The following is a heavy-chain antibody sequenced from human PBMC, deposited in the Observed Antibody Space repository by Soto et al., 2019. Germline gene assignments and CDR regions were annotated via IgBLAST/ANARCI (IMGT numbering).Heavy chain of an antibody. CDR1: SGSISSSNW. D-gene: IGHD6-6*01. V-gene: IGHV4-4*02. Sequence: QVQLQESGPGLVKPSGTLSLTCAVSSGSISSSNWWSWVRQPPGKGLEWIGEIYHSGSTNYNPSLKSRVTISVDKSKNQFSLKLSSVTAADTAVYYCARVPRVRSSSRVLYYFDYWGQGTLVTVSS. J-gene: IGHJ4*02. CDR2: IYHSGST. CDR3: ARVPRVRSSSRVLYYFDY.